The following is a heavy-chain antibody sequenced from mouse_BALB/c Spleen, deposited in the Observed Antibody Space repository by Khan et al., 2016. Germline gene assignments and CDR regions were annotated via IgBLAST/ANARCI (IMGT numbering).Heavy chain of an antibody. Sequence: QMQLEESGPGLVSPSQSLSITCTVSGFSLSRYRVHWIRQPPGKGLEWLGMIRGGGSTDYNSALKSSLNINKVNAKSQGVLKRSRLHTDDTAMYFCARRHYDTMDYWGQGTSGTVAS. V-gene: IGHV2-6-4*01. J-gene: IGHJ4*01. CDR3: ARRHYDTMDY. CDR2: IRGGGST. CDR1: GFSLSRYR.